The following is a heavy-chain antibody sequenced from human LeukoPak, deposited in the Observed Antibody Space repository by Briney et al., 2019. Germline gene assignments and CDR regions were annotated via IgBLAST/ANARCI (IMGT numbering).Heavy chain of an antibody. D-gene: IGHD4-17*01. V-gene: IGHV1-46*01. CDR3: ARVFDSTVTDDY. CDR2: INPRGGST. Sequence: GASVKVSCKASGYTSISYYMQWVRQAPGQGLEWMGRINPRGGSTSYAQKFQGRVTMTRDTSTATVYMELSSLRSEDTAVYYCARVFDSTVTDDYWGQGTLVTVSS. J-gene: IGHJ4*02. CDR1: GYTSISYY.